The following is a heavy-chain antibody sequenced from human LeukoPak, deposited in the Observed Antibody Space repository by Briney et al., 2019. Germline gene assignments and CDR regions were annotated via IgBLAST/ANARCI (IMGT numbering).Heavy chain of an antibody. CDR2: IKHDGSEK. CDR3: ARDPPRVGAGRDQ. Sequence: PGGSLRLSCAASGFTFSSYWMSWVRQPPEKGLEWVANIKHDGSEKYYVDSVKGRFTISRDNAKNSLYLQMNSLRAEDTAVYYCARDPPRVGAGRDQWGQGTLVTVSS. CDR1: GFTFSSYW. V-gene: IGHV3-7*01. J-gene: IGHJ4*02. D-gene: IGHD3-10*01.